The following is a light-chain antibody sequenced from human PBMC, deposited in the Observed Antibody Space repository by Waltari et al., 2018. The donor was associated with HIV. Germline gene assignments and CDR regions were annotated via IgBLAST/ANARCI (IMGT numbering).Light chain of an antibody. CDR3: HQYNNWPWT. Sequence: DIQMTQSPSSLSASVGDRVIITCRASQSISPYVNWYQQTPGSAPKLLIRAASSLQGGVPSRFSGSGSGTDFSLTISSLQSEDFAVYYCHQYNNWPWTFGQGTKVEIK. J-gene: IGKJ1*01. CDR2: AAS. V-gene: IGKV1-39*01. CDR1: QSISPY.